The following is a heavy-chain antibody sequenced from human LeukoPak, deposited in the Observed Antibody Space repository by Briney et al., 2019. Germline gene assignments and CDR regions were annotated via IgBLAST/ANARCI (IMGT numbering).Heavy chain of an antibody. J-gene: IGHJ2*01. Sequence: ASVKVSCKASGYTFTGYYMHWVRQAPGQGLEWMGWINPNSGNTDYAQKFQGRVTMTRNTSISTAYMELSSLRSEDTAVYYCARRLTLPDWYFDLWGRGTLVTVSS. CDR2: INPNSGNT. CDR3: ARRLTLPDWYFDL. CDR1: GYTFTGYY. V-gene: IGHV1-8*02. D-gene: IGHD2-15*01.